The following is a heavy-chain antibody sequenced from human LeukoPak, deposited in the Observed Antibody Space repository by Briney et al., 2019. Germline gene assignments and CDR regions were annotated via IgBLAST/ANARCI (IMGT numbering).Heavy chain of an antibody. CDR2: IIPIFGTA. V-gene: IGHV1-69*05. CDR3: ARDLPNWNYVLLDY. D-gene: IGHD1-7*01. Sequence: SVKISCKASGGTFSSYAISWVRQAPGQGLEWMGRIIPIFGTANYAQKFQGRVTITTDESTSTAYMELSSLRSEDTAVYYCARDLPNWNYVLLDYWGQGTLVTVSS. J-gene: IGHJ4*02. CDR1: GGTFSSYA.